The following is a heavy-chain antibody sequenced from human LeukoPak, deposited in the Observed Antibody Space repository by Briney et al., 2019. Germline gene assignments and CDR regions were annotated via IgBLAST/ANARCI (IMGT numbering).Heavy chain of an antibody. V-gene: IGHV1-69*05. D-gene: IGHD2-2*01. Sequence: ASVKVSCKASGGTFSSYAISWVRQAPGQGLEWMGGIIPIFGTANYAQKFQGRVTITTDESTSTAYMELSSLRSEDTAVYYCASTYHGPKYCSSTSCSPEGAKLDYWGQGTLDAVSS. CDR1: GGTFSSYA. J-gene: IGHJ4*02. CDR2: IIPIFGTA. CDR3: ASTYHGPKYCSSTSCSPEGAKLDY.